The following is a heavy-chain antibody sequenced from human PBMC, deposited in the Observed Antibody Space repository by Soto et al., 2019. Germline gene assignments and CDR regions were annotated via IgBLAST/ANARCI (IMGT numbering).Heavy chain of an antibody. CDR3: AKCPTYYDTSGFYYVSWYSDL. Sequence: GGSLRLSCAASGFTFSNDAMSWVRQVPGKGLEWVSGINDSGGSTYYADAVKGRFTISRDNSKNTLYLQMNSLKAEDTAVYYCAKCPTYYDTSGFYYVSWYSDLWGRGTLVTVSS. V-gene: IGHV3-23*01. D-gene: IGHD3-22*01. CDR2: INDSGGST. CDR1: GFTFSNDA. J-gene: IGHJ2*01.